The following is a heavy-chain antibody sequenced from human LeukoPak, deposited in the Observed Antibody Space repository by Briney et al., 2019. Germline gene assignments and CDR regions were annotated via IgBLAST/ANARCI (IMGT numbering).Heavy chain of an antibody. V-gene: IGHV4-4*07. CDR1: GGSISSYY. CDR3: ARDFCSSTSCYTRDAFDI. Sequence: SETLSLTCTVSGGSISSYYRSWIRQPPGKGLEWIGRIYTSGSTNYNPSLKSRVTMSVDTSKNQFSLKLSPVTAADTAVYYCARDFCSSTSCYTRDAFDIWGQGTMVTVSS. D-gene: IGHD2-2*02. CDR2: IYTSGST. J-gene: IGHJ3*02.